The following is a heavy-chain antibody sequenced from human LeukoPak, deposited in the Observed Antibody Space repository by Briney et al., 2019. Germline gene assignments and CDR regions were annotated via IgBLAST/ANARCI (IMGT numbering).Heavy chain of an antibody. D-gene: IGHD3-9*01. CDR1: GFTFSNYA. CDR3: AKDSSILTGSYYYGMDV. Sequence: GGSLRLSCAASGFTFSNYAMSWGRQAPGKGLEWVSAISGSGGSTYYADSVKGRFTISRDNSKNTLYLQMNSLRAEDTAVYYCAKDSSILTGSYYYGMDVWGQGTTVTVSS. CDR2: ISGSGGST. J-gene: IGHJ6*02. V-gene: IGHV3-23*01.